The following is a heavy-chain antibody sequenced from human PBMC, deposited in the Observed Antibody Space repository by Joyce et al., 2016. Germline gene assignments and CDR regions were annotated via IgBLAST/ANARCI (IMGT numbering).Heavy chain of an antibody. CDR2: IKSKADGGTT. CDR3: TTKGRMLTDLLTPY. D-gene: IGHD2-15*01. J-gene: IGHJ4*02. CDR1: GFTFTNAW. V-gene: IGHV3-15*01. Sequence: EVQLVESGGDLVKPGGSLTLSCAASGFTFTNAWMSWVRQAPGKGLELVAHIKSKADGGTTDYTAPVKGRFTISRDDSKNTLYLQMNSLKTEDTAVYYCTTKGRMLTDLLTPYWGQGTLVTVSS.